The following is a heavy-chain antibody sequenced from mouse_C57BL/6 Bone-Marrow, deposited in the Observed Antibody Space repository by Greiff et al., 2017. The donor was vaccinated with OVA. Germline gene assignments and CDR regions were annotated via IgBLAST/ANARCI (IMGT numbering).Heavy chain of an antibody. Sequence: VQLQQPGAELVKPGASVKLSCKASGYTFTSYWMHWVKQRPGQGLEWIGMIPPNSGSTNYNEKFKSKATMTVDKSSSTAYMQLSSLTAEDSAVYYCARGGLRRRDWFAYWGQGTLVTVSA. CDR2: IPPNSGST. D-gene: IGHD2-4*01. CDR1: GYTFTSYW. CDR3: ARGGLRRRDWFAY. J-gene: IGHJ3*01. V-gene: IGHV1-64*01.